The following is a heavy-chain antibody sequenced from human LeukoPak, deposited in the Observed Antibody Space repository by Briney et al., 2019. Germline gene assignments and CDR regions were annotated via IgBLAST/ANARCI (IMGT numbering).Heavy chain of an antibody. CDR2: ISGSGGST. CDR1: GFRFSDYT. V-gene: IGHV3-23*01. D-gene: IGHD3-22*01. CDR3: AKDQGGYYDSSGDY. Sequence: PGGSLRLSCAASGFRFSDYTMTWVRQAPGKGLEWVSAISGSGGSTYYADSVKGRFTISRDNSKNTLYLQMNSLRAEDTAVYYCAKDQGGYYDSSGDYWGQGTLVTVSS. J-gene: IGHJ4*02.